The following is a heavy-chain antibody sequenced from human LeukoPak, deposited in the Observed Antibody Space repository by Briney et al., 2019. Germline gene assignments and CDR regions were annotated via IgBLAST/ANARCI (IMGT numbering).Heavy chain of an antibody. V-gene: IGHV3-21*01. D-gene: IGHD6-19*01. CDR3: ARDVAGNIDY. CDR1: GFTFSSSS. J-gene: IGHJ4*02. Sequence: AGGSLRLSCAASGFTFSSSSMNWVRQAPGKGLEWVSSISSSSSYIYYADSVKGRFTISRDNAKNSLYLQMNSLRAEDTAVYYCARDVAGNIDYWGQGTLVTVSS. CDR2: ISSSSSYI.